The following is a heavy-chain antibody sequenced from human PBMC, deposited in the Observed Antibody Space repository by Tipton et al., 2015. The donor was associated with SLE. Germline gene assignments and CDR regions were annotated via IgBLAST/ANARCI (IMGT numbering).Heavy chain of an antibody. CDR3: ARARDDYGDRVNWFDP. CDR1: GGSISSYY. D-gene: IGHD4-17*01. CDR2: IYYSGST. V-gene: IGHV4-59*08. Sequence: TLSLTCTVSGGSISSYYWSWIRQPPGKGLEWIGYIYYSGSTNYNPSLKSRVTISVDTSKNQFSLKLSSVTAADTAVYYCARARDDYGDRVNWFDPWGRGTLVTVSS. J-gene: IGHJ5*02.